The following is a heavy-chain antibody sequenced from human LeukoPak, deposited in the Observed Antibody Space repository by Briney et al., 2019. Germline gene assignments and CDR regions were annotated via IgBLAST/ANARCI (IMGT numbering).Heavy chain of an antibody. CDR2: ISSTSSTI. CDR3: ARVAGELFDY. Sequence: GRSLRLSCAASGFTFSSYSMNWVRQAPRKGLEWVSYISSTSSTIYYADSVKGRFTNYRDNPKNSLYLQMNSLRDEDTAVYYCARVAGELFDYWGQGTLVTVSS. CDR1: GFTFSSYS. V-gene: IGHV3-48*02. J-gene: IGHJ4*02. D-gene: IGHD3-16*01.